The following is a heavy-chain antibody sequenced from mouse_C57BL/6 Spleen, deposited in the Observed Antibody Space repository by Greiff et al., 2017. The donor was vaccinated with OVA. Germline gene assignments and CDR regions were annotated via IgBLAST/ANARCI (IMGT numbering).Heavy chain of an antibody. CDR1: GYTFTSYW. CDR3: ARGSYDYPYYFDY. V-gene: IGHV1-72*01. D-gene: IGHD2-4*01. CDR2: IDPNSGGT. J-gene: IGHJ2*01. Sequence: VQLQQPGAELVKPGASVKLSCKASGYTFTSYWMHWVKQRPGRGLKWIGRIDPNSGGTKYNEKFKSKATLTVDKPSSTAYMQLSSLTSEDSAVYYCARGSYDYPYYFDYWGQGTTLTVSS.